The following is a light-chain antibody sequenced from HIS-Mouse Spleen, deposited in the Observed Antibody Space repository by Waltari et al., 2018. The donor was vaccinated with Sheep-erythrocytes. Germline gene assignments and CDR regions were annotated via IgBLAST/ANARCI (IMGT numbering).Light chain of an antibody. J-gene: IGLJ3*02. CDR2: EVS. CDR1: SSDVGGYNY. V-gene: IGLV2-8*01. CDR3: QAWDSSSWV. Sequence: QSALTQPPSASGSPGQSVTISCTGTSSDVGGYNYVSWYQQHPGKAPKLMIYEVSKRPSGVPARFSGSKSGNTASLTVSGLQAMDEADYYCQAWDSSSWVFGGGTKLTVL.